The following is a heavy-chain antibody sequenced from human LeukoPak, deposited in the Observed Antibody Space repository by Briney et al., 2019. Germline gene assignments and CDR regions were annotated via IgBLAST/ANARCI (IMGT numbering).Heavy chain of an antibody. V-gene: IGHV3-48*01. CDR1: GFTFSDSS. Sequence: GGSLRLSCAASGFTFSDSSMNWVRLAPGKGLEWFSYISGSSRTIHYADSVKGRFTISRDNAKNSVYLQMNSLRAEDTAVYYCARDDRWAFDYWGQGTLVTVSS. D-gene: IGHD3-16*02. J-gene: IGHJ4*02. CDR3: ARDDRWAFDY. CDR2: ISGSSRTI.